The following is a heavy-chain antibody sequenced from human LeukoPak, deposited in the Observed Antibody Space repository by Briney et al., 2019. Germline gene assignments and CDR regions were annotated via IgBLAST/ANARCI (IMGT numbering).Heavy chain of an antibody. J-gene: IGHJ5*02. CDR2: ISAYNGNT. V-gene: IGHV1-18*01. Sequence: ASVKVSCKASGYTFTSYGISWARQAPGQGLEWMGWISAYNGNTNYAQKLQGRVTMTTDTSTSTAYMELRSLRSDDTAVYYCARVWDDYVWGSYRPRWFDPWGQGTLVTVSS. D-gene: IGHD3-16*02. CDR1: GYTFTSYG. CDR3: ARVWDDYVWGSYRPRWFDP.